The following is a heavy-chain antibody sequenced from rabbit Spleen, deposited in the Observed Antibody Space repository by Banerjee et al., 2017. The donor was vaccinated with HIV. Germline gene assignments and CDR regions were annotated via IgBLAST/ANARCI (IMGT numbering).Heavy chain of an antibody. CDR2: IYVGDGST. J-gene: IGHJ4*01. CDR1: GFDFSSSYY. CDR3: ARDAGSYDYIDVYFNL. Sequence: QEQLVESGGGLVQTEGSLTLTCKAAGFDFSSSYYMCWVRQAPGKGPEWIACIYVGDGSTYYASWVNGRFTISRSTSLNTVTLQMTSLTAADTATYFCARDAGSYDYIDVYFNLWGPGTLVTVS. D-gene: IGHD4-2*01. V-gene: IGHV1S47*01.